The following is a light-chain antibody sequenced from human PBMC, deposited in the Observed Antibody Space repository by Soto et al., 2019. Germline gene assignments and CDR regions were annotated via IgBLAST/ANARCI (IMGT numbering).Light chain of an antibody. CDR3: QQYATSPWT. CDR2: GAS. CDR1: QSVSSNY. Sequence: EIVLTQSPGTLSLSPGERATLSCRASQSVSSNYLAWYQQKPGQAPRLLIYGASSRATGIPDRFSGSGSGTDFTLTISRLEPEDFAVFYCQQYATSPWTFGRGTKVEI. V-gene: IGKV3-20*01. J-gene: IGKJ1*01.